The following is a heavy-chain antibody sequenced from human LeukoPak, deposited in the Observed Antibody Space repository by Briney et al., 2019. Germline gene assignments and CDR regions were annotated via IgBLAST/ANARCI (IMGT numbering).Heavy chain of an antibody. Sequence: GGSLRLSCAASGFTFDDYAMHWVRQAPGKGLEWVSGISWNSGSIGYADSVKGRFTISRDNAKNSLYPQMNSLRAEDTALYYCAKDAGFTICSSTSCYRSAFDIWGQGTMVTVSS. D-gene: IGHD2-2*01. CDR1: GFTFDDYA. CDR3: AKDAGFTICSSTSCYRSAFDI. J-gene: IGHJ3*02. V-gene: IGHV3-9*01. CDR2: ISWNSGSI.